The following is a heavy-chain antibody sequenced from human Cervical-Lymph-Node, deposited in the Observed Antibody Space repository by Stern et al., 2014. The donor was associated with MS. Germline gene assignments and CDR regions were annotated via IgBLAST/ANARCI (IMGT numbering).Heavy chain of an antibody. CDR2: INTNTGTP. Sequence: VQPVQSGSELKKPGASVKVSCKTSGYTFTTYGVNWVRQAPGQGLEWMGWINTNTGTPTYAQDFTGRFVFSLDSSVTTAYLQIRSLKAEDTAVYYCARYAPMVTTDFDYWGQGTLVTVSS. CDR3: ARYAPMVTTDFDY. J-gene: IGHJ4*02. CDR1: GYTFTTYG. V-gene: IGHV7-4-1*02. D-gene: IGHD4-17*01.